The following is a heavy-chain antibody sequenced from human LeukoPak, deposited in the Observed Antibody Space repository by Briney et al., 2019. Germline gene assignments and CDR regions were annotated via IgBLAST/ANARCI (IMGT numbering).Heavy chain of an antibody. V-gene: IGHV1-46*01. CDR2: IYTSIGTT. CDR1: GYTFTGYY. J-gene: IGHJ4*02. CDR3: ARELEGGYFDY. D-gene: IGHD1-26*01. Sequence: ASVKVSCKASGYTFTGYYMHWVRQAPGQGLEHMGIIYTSIGTTNYAQKFQGRITVTRDTSTSTVYMELSSLRSEDTAVYYCARELEGGYFDYWGQGTLVTVSS.